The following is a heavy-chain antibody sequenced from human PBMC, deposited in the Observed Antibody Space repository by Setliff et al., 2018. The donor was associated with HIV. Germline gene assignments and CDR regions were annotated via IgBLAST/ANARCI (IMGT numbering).Heavy chain of an antibody. CDR2: INHSGST. Sequence: SETLSLTCAVYGASFSDYQWNWIRQSPGKGLEWIGEINHSGSTNYNPSLRSRVTMSVDTSKNQFSLKLNSVTAADTAIYYCARYYDSHPAFDIWGQGTMVTVSS. CDR1: GASFSDYQ. J-gene: IGHJ3*02. V-gene: IGHV4-34*01. D-gene: IGHD3-16*01. CDR3: ARYYDSHPAFDI.